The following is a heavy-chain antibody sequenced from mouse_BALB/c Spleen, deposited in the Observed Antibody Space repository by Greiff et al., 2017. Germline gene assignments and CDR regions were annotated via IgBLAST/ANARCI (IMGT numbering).Heavy chain of an antibody. J-gene: IGHJ4*01. CDR3: ARGEGNYGLDY. V-gene: IGHV1-9*01. CDR1: GYTFSSYW. Sequence: QVQLQQSGAELMKPGASVKISCKATGYTFSSYWIEWVKQRPGHGLEWIGEILPGSGSTNYNEKFKGKATFTADTSSNTAYMQLSSLTSEDSAVYDCARGEGNYGLDYWGQGTSVTVSS. D-gene: IGHD2-1*01. CDR2: ILPGSGST.